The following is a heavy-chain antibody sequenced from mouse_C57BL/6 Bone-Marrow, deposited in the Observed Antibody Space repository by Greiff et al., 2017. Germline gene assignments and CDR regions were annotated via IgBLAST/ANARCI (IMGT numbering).Heavy chain of an antibody. Sequence: VKVIESGPGLVQPSQSLSITCTVPGFSLTRYGVHWVRQPPGKGLEWLGVLWSGGSTDYNAAFISRLSISQDNSKSQVFFKMNSLQADDTAIYYCASTVVATDWYFDVWGTGTTVTVSA. CDR1: GFSLTRYG. D-gene: IGHD1-1*01. V-gene: IGHV2-4*01. CDR3: ASTVVATDWYFDV. J-gene: IGHJ1*03. CDR2: LWSGGST.